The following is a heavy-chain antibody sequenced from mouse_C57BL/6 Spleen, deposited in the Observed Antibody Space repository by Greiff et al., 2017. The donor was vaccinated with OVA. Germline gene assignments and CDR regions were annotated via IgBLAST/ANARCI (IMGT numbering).Heavy chain of an antibody. CDR1: GYTFTSYW. J-gene: IGHJ4*01. V-gene: IGHV1-61*01. Sequence: QVQLQQPGAELVRPGSSVKLSCKASGYTFTSYWMDWVKQRPGQGLEWIGNIYPSDSETHYNPKFKDKATLTVDKSSSTAYMQLSSLTSEDSAVYYCARVYGSSYDYAMDYWGQGTSVTVAS. D-gene: IGHD1-1*01. CDR2: IYPSDSET. CDR3: ARVYGSSYDYAMDY.